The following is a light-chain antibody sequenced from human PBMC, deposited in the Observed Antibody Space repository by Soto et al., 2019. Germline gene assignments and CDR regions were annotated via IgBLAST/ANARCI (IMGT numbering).Light chain of an antibody. V-gene: IGLV2-11*01. CDR1: SNDY. CDR3: CSYSGTYTEVV. J-gene: IGLJ2*01. Sequence: QSVLTQPRSVAGSPGQSVTISCTGISNDYVSWYHQHPGKVPKVIVYDVTLRPSGVWGRFSGSRSGNKASLAISGLRAEDDADYYCCSYSGTYTEVVFAGGTQLTVL. CDR2: DVT.